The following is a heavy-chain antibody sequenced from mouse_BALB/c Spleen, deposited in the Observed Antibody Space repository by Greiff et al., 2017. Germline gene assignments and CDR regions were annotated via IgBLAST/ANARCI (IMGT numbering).Heavy chain of an antibody. J-gene: IGHJ4*01. D-gene: IGHD1-1*01. CDR1: GYAFTNYW. CDR3: ARCYGSRKVYAMDY. Sequence: VKLMESGAELVRPGTSVKISCKASGYAFTNYWLGWVKQRPGHGLEWIGDIYPGSGSTYYNEKFKGKATLTADKSSSTAYMQLSSLTSEDSAVYFCARCYGSRKVYAMDYWGQGTSVTVSS. CDR2: IYPGSGST. V-gene: IGHV1-63*01.